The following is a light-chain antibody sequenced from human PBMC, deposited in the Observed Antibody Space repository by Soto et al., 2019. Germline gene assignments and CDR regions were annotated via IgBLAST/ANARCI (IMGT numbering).Light chain of an antibody. CDR3: CSYAGRSTWV. CDR1: SSDVGSYNL. Sequence: QSALTQPASVSGSPGQSIPISCTGTSSDVGSYNLVSWYQQHPGKAPKLMIYEGSKRPSGVSNRFAGSKSGNTASLTISGLQAEDAADYYCCSYAGRSTWVFGGGTKLTVL. CDR2: EGS. J-gene: IGLJ2*01. V-gene: IGLV2-23*01.